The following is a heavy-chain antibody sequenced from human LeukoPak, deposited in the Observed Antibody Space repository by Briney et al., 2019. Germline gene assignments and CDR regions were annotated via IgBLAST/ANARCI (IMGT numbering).Heavy chain of an antibody. V-gene: IGHV5-51*01. CDR1: GYSFTSYW. Sequence: GESLKISCKGSGYSFTSYWIGWVRQMPGKGLEWMGIIYPGDSDTRYSPSFQGQVTISADKSISTAYLQWSSLKASDTAMYYCARLLVPPRDYYDSSGFLGLYYYYYMDVWGKGTTVTVSS. CDR2: IYPGDSDT. J-gene: IGHJ6*03. D-gene: IGHD3-22*01. CDR3: ARLLVPPRDYYDSSGFLGLYYYYYMDV.